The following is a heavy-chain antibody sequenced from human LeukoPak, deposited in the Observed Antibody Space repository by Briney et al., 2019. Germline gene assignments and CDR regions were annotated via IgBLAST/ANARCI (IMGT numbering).Heavy chain of an antibody. CDR3: AKAPRVTTWDY. CDR1: GFPFSIYG. V-gene: IGHV3-30*18. D-gene: IGHD4-17*01. J-gene: IGHJ4*02. CDR2: FSADGINI. Sequence: GSLRLSCAASGFPFSIYGMHWVRQAPGKGLEWVALFSADGINIYYADSVKGRFTISRDNSKNTLYLQMNSLRAKDTAVYYCAKAPRVTTWDYWGQGTLVTVSS.